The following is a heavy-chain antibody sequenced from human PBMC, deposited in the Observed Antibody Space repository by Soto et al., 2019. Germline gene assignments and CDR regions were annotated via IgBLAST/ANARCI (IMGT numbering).Heavy chain of an antibody. CDR3: ARDGYYDSSGYYYAYDAFDI. V-gene: IGHV3-66*01. CDR2: IYSGGST. CDR1: GFTVSSNY. D-gene: IGHD3-22*01. Sequence: PGGSLRLSCAASGFTVSSNYMSWVRQAPGKGLEWVSVIYSGGSTYYADSVKGRFTISRDNSKNTLYLQMNSLRAEDTAVYYCARDGYYDSSGYYYAYDAFDISGQGTMVTVSS. J-gene: IGHJ3*02.